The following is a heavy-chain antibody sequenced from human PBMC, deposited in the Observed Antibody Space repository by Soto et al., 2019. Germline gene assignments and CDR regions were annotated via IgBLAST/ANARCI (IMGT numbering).Heavy chain of an antibody. V-gene: IGHV3-33*01. Sequence: ESGGGVVQPGRSLRLSCAASGFTFSSYGMHWVRQAPGKGLEWVAVIWYDGSNKYYADSVKGRFTISRDNSKNTLYLQMNSLRAEDTAVYYCASDKSRDYYYYGMDVWGQGTTVTVSS. CDR2: IWYDGSNK. D-gene: IGHD2-2*01. CDR1: GFTFSSYG. J-gene: IGHJ6*02. CDR3: ASDKSRDYYYYGMDV.